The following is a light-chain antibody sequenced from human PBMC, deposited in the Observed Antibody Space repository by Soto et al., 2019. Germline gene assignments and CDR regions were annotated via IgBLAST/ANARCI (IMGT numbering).Light chain of an antibody. V-gene: IGKV1-39*01. CDR2: AAS. J-gene: IGKJ1*01. Sequence: DIQMPQSPSSLSASVGDRVTITCRASQSISSYLNWYQQKPGKAPKLLIYAASSLQSGVPSRFSGSGSGTDFTLTISSLQPEDFATYYCQQRYSTPWTFGQGT. CDR1: QSISSY. CDR3: QQRYSTPWT.